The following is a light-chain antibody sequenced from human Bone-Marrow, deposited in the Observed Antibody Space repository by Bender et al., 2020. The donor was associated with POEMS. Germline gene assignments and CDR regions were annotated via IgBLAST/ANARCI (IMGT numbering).Light chain of an antibody. CDR3: QALDTYSVI. CDR2: QDT. Sequence: SYEVTQPPSVSVSPGQTASITCSGDDVGDKYVAWYQQKPGQSPVLVIYQDTKRPSGIPERFSGSNSGNTATLTISGTQAMDEADYYCQALDTYSVIFGGGTKLTVL. CDR1: DVGDKY. J-gene: IGLJ2*01. V-gene: IGLV3-1*01.